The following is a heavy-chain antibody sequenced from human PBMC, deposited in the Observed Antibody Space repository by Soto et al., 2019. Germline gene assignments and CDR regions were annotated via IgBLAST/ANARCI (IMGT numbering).Heavy chain of an antibody. CDR1: GFTFSSYA. J-gene: IGHJ3*02. D-gene: IGHD2-8*01. CDR3: AKDRGHRCEEAFDT. V-gene: IGHV3-23*01. CDR2: ISDSGAST. Sequence: EVQLSESGGGLVQPEGSLRLSCAASGFTFSSYAMSWVRQAPGKGLEWVSVISDSGASTFYADSVRGRFTISRDNAKTPMYLQMKSLRAEDTAIYYCAKDRGHRCEEAFDTWGQGTLVTVSS.